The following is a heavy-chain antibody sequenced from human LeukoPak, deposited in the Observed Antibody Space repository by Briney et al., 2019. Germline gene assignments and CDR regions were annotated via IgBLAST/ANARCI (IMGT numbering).Heavy chain of an antibody. V-gene: IGHV3-74*01. CDR1: GFTFSSYW. CDR3: ARDSQWLVLRGYVDY. Sequence: GGSLRLSCAASGFTFSSYWMNWVRQAPGKGLVWVSRIASDGSSTTYADSVKGRFSISRDNSKNTLYLQMSSLRAEDTAVYYCARDSQWLVLRGYVDYWGQGTLVTVSS. CDR2: IASDGSST. D-gene: IGHD6-19*01. J-gene: IGHJ4*02.